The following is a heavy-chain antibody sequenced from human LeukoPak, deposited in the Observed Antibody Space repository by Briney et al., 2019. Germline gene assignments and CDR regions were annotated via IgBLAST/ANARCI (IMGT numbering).Heavy chain of an antibody. CDR2: ISSSGDLT. Sequence: GGSLRLSCAASTFTFNSYAVNWVRQAPGKGLEWISAISSSGDLTFYADSVKGRFTISRDNSKNMLYLQMDSLRAEDTAVYYCHYDFWSGYYVFDYWGQGTLVTVSS. D-gene: IGHD3-3*01. J-gene: IGHJ4*02. V-gene: IGHV3-23*01. CDR1: TFTFNSYA. CDR3: HYDFWSGYYVFDY.